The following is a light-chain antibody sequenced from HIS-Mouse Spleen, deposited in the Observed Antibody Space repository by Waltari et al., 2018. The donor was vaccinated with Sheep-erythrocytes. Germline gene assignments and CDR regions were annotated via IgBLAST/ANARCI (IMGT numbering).Light chain of an antibody. Sequence: DIQMTQPPSSLSPSVGDSVPITCRASQSISSYLNWYQQKPGKAPKLLIYAASSLQSGVPSRFSGSGSGTDFTLTISSLQPEDFATYYCQQSYSTPPTFGGGTKVEIK. CDR2: AAS. CDR1: QSISSY. V-gene: IGKV1-39*01. CDR3: QQSYSTPPT. J-gene: IGKJ4*01.